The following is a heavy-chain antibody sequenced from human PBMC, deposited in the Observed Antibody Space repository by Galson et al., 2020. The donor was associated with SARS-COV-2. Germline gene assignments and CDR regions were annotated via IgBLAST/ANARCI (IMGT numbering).Heavy chain of an antibody. Sequence: ETSETLSLTCTVSGGPISSYYWSWIRQPPGKGLEWFGYIYYSGSTNYNPSLKSRVTISVDTSKNTFSLKLSSVTAADTAVYYCARGAMWGATIWDGWFEPWGQGTLVTVSS. D-gene: IGHD1-26*01. J-gene: IGHJ5*02. CDR3: ARGAMWGATIWDGWFEP. V-gene: IGHV4-59*01. CDR2: IYYSGST. CDR1: GGPISSYY.